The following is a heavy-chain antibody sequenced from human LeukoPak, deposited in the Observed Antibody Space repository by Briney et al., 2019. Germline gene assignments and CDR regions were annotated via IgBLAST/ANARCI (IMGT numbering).Heavy chain of an antibody. CDR3: AKVKWGGAKGHFDY. CDR1: GFTFSIYA. Sequence: GGSLSLSCAVSGFTFSIYAMRWVRQRPGGGLECVSAISGRGGSTYYAHCVKGQFTLSRDNSKNTLYLKMKRPRAEDTAVYYCAKVKWGGAKGHFDYWGPGTLVTASS. V-gene: IGHV3-23*01. D-gene: IGHD1-26*01. CDR2: ISGRGGST. J-gene: IGHJ4*02.